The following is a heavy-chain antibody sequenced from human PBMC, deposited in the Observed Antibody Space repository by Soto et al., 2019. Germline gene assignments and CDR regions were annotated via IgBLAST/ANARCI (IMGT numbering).Heavy chain of an antibody. CDR2: ISGSGGST. V-gene: IGHV3-23*01. Sequence: EVQLLESGGGLVQPGGSLRLSCAASGFTFSTYAMSWVRQAPGKGLEWVSAISGSGGSTYYADSVKGRFTISRDKSKKTLYRQMNSLRAEDTAVYYCAKNWDTTSSSSSHWGEGTLVTVSS. CDR1: GFTFSTYA. CDR3: AKNWDTTSSSSSH. D-gene: IGHD6-6*01. J-gene: IGHJ4*02.